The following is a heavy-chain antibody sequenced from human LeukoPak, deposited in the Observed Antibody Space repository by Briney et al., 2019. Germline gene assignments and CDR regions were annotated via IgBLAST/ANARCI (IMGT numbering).Heavy chain of an antibody. D-gene: IGHD2-15*01. Sequence: ASVKVSCKASGYTFTSYAMNWVRQAPGQGLEWMGWISAYNGNTNYAQKLQGRVTMTTDTSTSTAYMELRSLRSDDTAVYYCARDEGSLYYMDVWGKGTTVTISS. CDR3: ARDEGSLYYMDV. CDR1: GYTFTSYA. CDR2: ISAYNGNT. V-gene: IGHV1-18*01. J-gene: IGHJ6*03.